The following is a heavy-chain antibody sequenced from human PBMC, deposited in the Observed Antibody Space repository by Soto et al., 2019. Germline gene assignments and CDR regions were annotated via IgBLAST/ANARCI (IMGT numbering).Heavy chain of an antibody. CDR3: ARSPPIVVVPAAMALFDY. J-gene: IGHJ4*02. CDR1: GFTLSSYS. Sequence: GGSLRLSYEASGFTLSSYSMNWARQAPGQGLEWVSYISSSSGSIYYADSVKGRFTISRDNAKNTLYLQMNSLRAEDTAVYYCARSPPIVVVPAAMALFDYWGQGTLVTVSS. CDR2: ISSSSGSI. V-gene: IGHV3-48*01. D-gene: IGHD2-2*01.